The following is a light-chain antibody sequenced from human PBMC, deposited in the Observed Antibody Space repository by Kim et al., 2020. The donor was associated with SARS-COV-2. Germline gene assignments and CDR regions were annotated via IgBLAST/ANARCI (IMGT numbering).Light chain of an antibody. CDR2: ATS. V-gene: IGKV1-39*01. J-gene: IGKJ1*01. Sequence: ASVGDRVTITCRASQSISRYLNWYQQKAGKVPNLLIYATSSLQSGVPSRFSGSGSGTDFTLTISSLQPEDSATYYCQQSYGKSWTFGQGTKVEIK. CDR3: QQSYGKSWT. CDR1: QSISRY.